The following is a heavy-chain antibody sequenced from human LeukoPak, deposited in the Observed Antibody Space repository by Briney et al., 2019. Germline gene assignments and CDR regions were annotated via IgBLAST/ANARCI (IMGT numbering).Heavy chain of an antibody. D-gene: IGHD3-22*01. V-gene: IGHV3-11*01. CDR3: ASADYYDSSGYSY. CDR1: GFTFSDYY. CDR2: ISSSGSTI. J-gene: IGHJ4*02. Sequence: PGGPLRLSCAASGFTFSDYYMSWIRQAPGKGLEWVSYISSSGSTIYYADSVKGRFTISRDNAKNSLYLQMNSLRAEDTAVYYCASADYYDSSGYSYWGQGTLVTVSS.